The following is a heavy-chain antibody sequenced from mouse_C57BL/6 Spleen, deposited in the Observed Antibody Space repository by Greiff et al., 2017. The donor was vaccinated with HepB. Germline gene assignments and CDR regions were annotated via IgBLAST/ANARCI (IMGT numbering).Heavy chain of an antibody. J-gene: IGHJ1*03. D-gene: IGHD2-2*01. Sequence: QVQLQQSGPELVKPGASVKISCKASGYAFSSSWMNWVKQRPGKGLEWIGRIYPGDGDTNYNGKFKGKATLTADKSSSTAYMQLSSLTSEDSAVYFCAMGGYDGWYVDVWGTGTTVTVSS. CDR3: AMGGYDGWYVDV. CDR1: GYAFSSSW. CDR2: IYPGDGDT. V-gene: IGHV1-82*01.